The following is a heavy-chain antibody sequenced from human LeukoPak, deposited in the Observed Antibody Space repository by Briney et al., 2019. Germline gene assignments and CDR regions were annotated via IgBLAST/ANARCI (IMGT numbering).Heavy chain of an antibody. D-gene: IGHD1-26*01. CDR2: IKSKTDGGTT. CDR1: GFTFSNAW. Sequence: PGGSLRLSCAASGFTFSNAWMSWVRQAPGKGLEWVGRIKSKTDGGTTDYAAPVKGRFTISRDDSKNTLYLQMNSLRAEDTAVYYCAKDLAHLLAIDYWGQGTLVTVSS. CDR3: AKDLAHLLAIDY. J-gene: IGHJ4*02. V-gene: IGHV3-15*01.